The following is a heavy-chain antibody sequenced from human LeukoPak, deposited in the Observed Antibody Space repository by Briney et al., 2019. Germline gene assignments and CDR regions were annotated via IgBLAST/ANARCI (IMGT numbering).Heavy chain of an antibody. J-gene: IGHJ4*02. CDR3: ARGYGSSWYVY. V-gene: IGHV4-59*01. Sequence: SETLSLTCTVSGGSISSYYWSWIRQPPGKGLEWIGHIYYSGSTNYNPSLKSRVTISVDTSKNQFSLKLSSVTAADTAVYYCARGYGSSWYVYWRQGTLVTVSS. CDR2: IYYSGST. CDR1: GGSISSYY. D-gene: IGHD6-13*01.